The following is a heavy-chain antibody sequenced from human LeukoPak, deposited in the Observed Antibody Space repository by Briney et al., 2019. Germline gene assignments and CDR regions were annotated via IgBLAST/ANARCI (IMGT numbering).Heavy chain of an antibody. D-gene: IGHD3-9*01. CDR3: ARDLSSFERRYFDWLLHYWYFYL. CDR2: ISAYNGNT. J-gene: IGHJ2*01. CDR1: GYTFISYG. Sequence: VKVFCKASGYTFISYGISWVRQAPGQGREWMGWISAYNGNTNYAQTLQGTATMPTATSTSPAYMKLRSLRSDDTAVYYCARDLSSFERRYFDWLLHYWYFYLWGRGTLVTVSS. V-gene: IGHV1-18*01.